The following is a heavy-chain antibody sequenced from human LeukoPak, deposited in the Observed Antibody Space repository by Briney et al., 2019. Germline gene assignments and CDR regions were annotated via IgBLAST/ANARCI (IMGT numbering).Heavy chain of an antibody. Sequence: SETLSLTCSVSGGSINVYYWNWIRQSPGKGLEWIGSISYSGSTNYNPSLKSRVTISMDTSKNRFSLKVSSVIPADTAMYYCTGGGSRSYTSSTLDYWGQGTLVTVSS. D-gene: IGHD6-6*01. V-gene: IGHV4-59*01. J-gene: IGHJ4*02. CDR1: GGSINVYY. CDR3: TGGGSRSYTSSTLDY. CDR2: ISYSGST.